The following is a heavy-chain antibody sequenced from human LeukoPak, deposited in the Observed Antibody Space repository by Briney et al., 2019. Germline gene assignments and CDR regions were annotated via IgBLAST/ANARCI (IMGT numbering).Heavy chain of an antibody. D-gene: IGHD1-26*01. V-gene: IGHV3-7*04. CDR3: AKENKPLISSGSYVDY. J-gene: IGHJ4*02. CDR2: IKQDGSEK. Sequence: GGSLRLSCAASGFTFSSYWMSWVRQAPGKGLEWVANIKQDGSEKYYVDSVKGRFTISRDNSKNTLYLQMNSMRAEDTAVYYCAKENKPLISSGSYVDYWGQGTLVTVSS. CDR1: GFTFSSYW.